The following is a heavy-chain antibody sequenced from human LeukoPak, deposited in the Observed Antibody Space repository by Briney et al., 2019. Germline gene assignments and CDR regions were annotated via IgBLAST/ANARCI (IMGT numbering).Heavy chain of an antibody. CDR3: ARGAPDIVVVPAAKNWFDP. D-gene: IGHD2-2*01. CDR2: INHSGST. CDR1: GGSISSGGYY. Sequence: SETLSLTCTVSGGSISSGGYYWSWIRQPPGKGLEWIGEINHSGSTNYNPSLKSRVTISVDTSKNQFSLKLSSVTAADTAVYYCARGAPDIVVVPAAKNWFDPWGQGTLVTVSS. V-gene: IGHV4-39*07. J-gene: IGHJ5*02.